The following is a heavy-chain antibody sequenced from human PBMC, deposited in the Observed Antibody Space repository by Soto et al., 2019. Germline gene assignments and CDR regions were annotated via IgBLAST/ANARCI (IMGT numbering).Heavy chain of an antibody. CDR2: INHSGST. Sequence: SETLSLTCAVYGGSFSGYYWSWIRQPPGKGLEWIGEINHSGSTNYNPSLKSRVTISVDTSKNQFSLKLSSVTAADTAVYYCARAQITEETRKYYFDYWGQGTLVTVSS. J-gene: IGHJ4*02. CDR1: GGSFSGYY. V-gene: IGHV4-34*01. CDR3: ARAQITEETRKYYFDY.